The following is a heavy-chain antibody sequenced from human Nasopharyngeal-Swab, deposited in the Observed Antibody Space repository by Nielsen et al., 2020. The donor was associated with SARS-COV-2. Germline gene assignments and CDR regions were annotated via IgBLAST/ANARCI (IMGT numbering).Heavy chain of an antibody. D-gene: IGHD6-13*01. Sequence: WIRQPPGKGLEWVANIKQDGSEKYYVDSVKGRFTISRDNAKNSLYLQMNSLRAEDTAVYYCARAIAAAGSYWDRGTLVTVSS. CDR3: ARAIAAAGSY. J-gene: IGHJ4*02. CDR2: IKQDGSEK. V-gene: IGHV3-7*03.